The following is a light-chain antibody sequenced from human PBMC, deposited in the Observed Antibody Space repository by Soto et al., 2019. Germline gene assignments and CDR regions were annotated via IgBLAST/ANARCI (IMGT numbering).Light chain of an antibody. V-gene: IGKV2-28*01. Sequence: DVVMTQSPLSLPVTPGEPASISCRSSQSLLHSDGYNYLDWFLQRPGQSPQVLIYLGSNRAPGVPDGVSGSGSGTDFTLKISRVEAEDVGVYYCMQALQTPRTFGGGTKVEIK. CDR3: MQALQTPRT. J-gene: IGKJ4*01. CDR1: QSLLHSDGYNY. CDR2: LGS.